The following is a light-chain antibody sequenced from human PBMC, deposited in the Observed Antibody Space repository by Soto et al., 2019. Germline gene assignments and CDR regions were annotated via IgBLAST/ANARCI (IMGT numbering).Light chain of an antibody. CDR3: QQSYSTPQT. V-gene: IGKV1-39*01. J-gene: IGKJ1*01. CDR2: GAS. CDR1: QNINTY. Sequence: DIQMTQSPSSLSASVGDRVTITCRASQNINTYLNWYQQKPGKAPNLLIYGASSLQSGVPSRFSGSGSGTDFTLTISSLHPEDFATYYCQQSYSTPQTFGQGTKVDIK.